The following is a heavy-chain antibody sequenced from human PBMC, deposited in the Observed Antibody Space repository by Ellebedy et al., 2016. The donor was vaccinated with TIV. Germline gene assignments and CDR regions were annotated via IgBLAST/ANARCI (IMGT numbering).Heavy chain of an antibody. V-gene: IGHV3-23*01. J-gene: IGHJ4*02. CDR2: ISGSGGST. D-gene: IGHD3-22*01. Sequence: GESLKISCAASGFTFSNYAMSWVRQAPGKGLEWVSGISGSGGSTYYADSVKGRFTISRDNSENTLYLQMNSLSAEDTAVYYCAKEDYYDTSGPLDYWGQGTLVTVSS. CDR3: AKEDYYDTSGPLDY. CDR1: GFTFSNYA.